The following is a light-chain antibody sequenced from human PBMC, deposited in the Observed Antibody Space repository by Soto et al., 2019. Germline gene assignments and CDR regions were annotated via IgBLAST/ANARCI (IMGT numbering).Light chain of an antibody. J-gene: IGLJ2*01. CDR3: QSYDSSLRGSV. Sequence: QSVLTQSPSVSGAPGQRVTISCTGSSSNIGAGYDVHWYQQLPGTAPKLLIYVNNNRPSGVPDRFSGSKSGTSASLAITGLQAEDEADYYCQSYDSSLRGSVFGGGTKLTVL. CDR1: SSNIGAGYD. CDR2: VNN. V-gene: IGLV1-40*01.